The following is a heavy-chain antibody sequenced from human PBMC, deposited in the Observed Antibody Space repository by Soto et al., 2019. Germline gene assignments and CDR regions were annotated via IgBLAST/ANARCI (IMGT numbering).Heavy chain of an antibody. CDR1: GYTFTSYG. D-gene: IGHD3-3*01. J-gene: IGHJ4*02. V-gene: IGHV1-18*01. Sequence: ASVKVSCKASGYTFTSYGISWVRQAPGQGLEWMGWISAYNGNTNYAQKLQGRVTMTTDTSTSTAYMELRSLRSDDTAVYYCARVTIFGVVIIAFDHWGQGTLVTVSS. CDR2: ISAYNGNT. CDR3: ARVTIFGVVIIAFDH.